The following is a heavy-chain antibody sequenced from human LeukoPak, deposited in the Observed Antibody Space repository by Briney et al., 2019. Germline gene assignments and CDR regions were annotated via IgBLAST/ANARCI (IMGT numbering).Heavy chain of an antibody. D-gene: IGHD3-9*01. V-gene: IGHV1-69*01. CDR2: IIPIFGTA. J-gene: IGHJ4*02. CDR3: ASTDSLRYFDWLYESYFDY. CDR1: GGTFSSYA. Sequence: GSSVKVSCKASGGTFSSYAISWVRQAPGQGLEWMGGIIPIFGTANYAQKFQGRATITADESTSTAYMELSSLRSEDTAVYYCASTDSLRYFDWLYESYFDYWGQGTLVTVSS.